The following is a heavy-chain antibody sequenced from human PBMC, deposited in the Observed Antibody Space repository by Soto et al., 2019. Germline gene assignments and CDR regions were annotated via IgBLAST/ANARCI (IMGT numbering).Heavy chain of an antibody. J-gene: IGHJ3*02. V-gene: IGHV3-21*01. CDR2: ISSSSSYI. Sequence: PGGSLRLSCAASGFTFSSYSMNWVRQAPGKGLEWVSSISSSSSYIYYADSVKGRFTISRDNAKNSLYLQMNSLRAEDTAVYYCARARLMVYANAFDIWGQGTMVTVSS. D-gene: IGHD2-8*01. CDR1: GFTFSSYS. CDR3: ARARLMVYANAFDI.